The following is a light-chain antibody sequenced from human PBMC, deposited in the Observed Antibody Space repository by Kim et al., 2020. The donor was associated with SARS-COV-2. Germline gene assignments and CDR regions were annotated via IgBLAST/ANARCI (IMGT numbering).Light chain of an antibody. V-gene: IGKV3-20*01. Sequence: SPGERATPSRRASQIVCGRYLAWYQKKPGQAPRLLICGAHARATGIPDRFTASGSVTDFTLTISRLETDDFADYYCQQYGDSQWTFGQGTKVEIK. CDR2: GAH. CDR3: QQYGDSQWT. J-gene: IGKJ1*01. CDR1: QIVCGRY.